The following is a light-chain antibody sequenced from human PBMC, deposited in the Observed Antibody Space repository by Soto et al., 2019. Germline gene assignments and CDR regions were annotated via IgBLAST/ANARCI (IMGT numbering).Light chain of an antibody. Sequence: EIVLTQSPGTLSLSPGERATLSCRASQSVTGSYLAWYQQKPGQAPRLLIFGASSRATGIPDRFSGSGSGTDFTLTISRLETEDFAVYYCQQYGSAPETFGQGTKVEIK. CDR2: GAS. CDR3: QQYGSAPET. J-gene: IGKJ1*01. V-gene: IGKV3-20*01. CDR1: QSVTGSY.